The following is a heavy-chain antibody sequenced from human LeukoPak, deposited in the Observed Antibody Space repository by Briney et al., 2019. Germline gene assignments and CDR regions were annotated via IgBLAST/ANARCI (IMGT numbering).Heavy chain of an antibody. CDR1: GGSISSSSYY. V-gene: IGHV4-39*01. CDR3: ARYKLFGSSGYYLFDY. D-gene: IGHD3-22*01. Sequence: PSETLSLTCTVSGGSISSSSYYWGWIRQPPGKGLEWIGSIYYSGSTYYNPSLKSRVTISVDTSKNQFSLKLSSVTAADTAVYYCARYKLFGSSGYYLFDYWGQGTLVTVSS. J-gene: IGHJ4*02. CDR2: IYYSGST.